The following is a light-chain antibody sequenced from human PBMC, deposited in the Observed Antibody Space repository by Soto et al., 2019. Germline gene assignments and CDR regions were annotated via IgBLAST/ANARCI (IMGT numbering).Light chain of an antibody. CDR2: KAS. V-gene: IGKV1-5*03. J-gene: IGKJ2*01. Sequence: DIQMTQSPSTLSASVGDRVTITCRASQSISSWLAWYQQKPGKAPKLLIYKASSLESGFTSRFSGSGSGTEFTLTISSLQPYDFATYYFQQYNSYSNTFGQGTKLEIK. CDR3: QQYNSYSNT. CDR1: QSISSW.